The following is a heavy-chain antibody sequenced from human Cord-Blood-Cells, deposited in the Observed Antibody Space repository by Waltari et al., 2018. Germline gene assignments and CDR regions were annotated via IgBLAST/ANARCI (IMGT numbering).Heavy chain of an antibody. V-gene: IGHV3-48*03. Sequence: EVQLVESGGGLVQPGGSLRLSCAASGFTFSSYEMNWVRQAPGKGLGWVSYIISSGSTIYYADSVKGRFTISRDNAKNSLYLQMNSLRAEDTAVYYCAGAVTTNWFDPWGQGTLVTVSS. CDR1: GFTFSSYE. CDR2: IISSGSTI. D-gene: IGHD4-17*01. J-gene: IGHJ5*02. CDR3: AGAVTTNWFDP.